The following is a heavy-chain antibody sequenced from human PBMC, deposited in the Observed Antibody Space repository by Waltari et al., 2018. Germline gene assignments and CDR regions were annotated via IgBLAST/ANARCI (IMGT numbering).Heavy chain of an antibody. Sequence: QVQLQESGPGLVKPSETLSLTCTVSGGSISSHYWSWIRQPPGKGLEWIGYIYYSGSTNYNPSLKSRVTISVDTSKNQFSLKLSSVTAADTAVYYCARGVGSSWYLDYWGQGTLVTVSS. V-gene: IGHV4-59*11. J-gene: IGHJ4*02. CDR2: IYYSGST. CDR3: ARGVGSSWYLDY. D-gene: IGHD6-13*01. CDR1: GGSISSHY.